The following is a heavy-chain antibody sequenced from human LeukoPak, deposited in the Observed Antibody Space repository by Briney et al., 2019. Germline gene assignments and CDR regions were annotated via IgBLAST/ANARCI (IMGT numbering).Heavy chain of an antibody. V-gene: IGHV3-7*01. J-gene: IGHJ4*02. Sequence: PGGPLPLSCVPSVFTLRNYWMSPVRQAPGKGLERVANINQDQREPYYVDYVKRRFTIYTDNAKTSLYLRMNSLRAEESGPHCCARGAITGTTDYWGQGTLVTVSS. D-gene: IGHD1-1*01. CDR3: ARGAITGTTDY. CDR1: VFTLRNYW. CDR2: INQDQREP.